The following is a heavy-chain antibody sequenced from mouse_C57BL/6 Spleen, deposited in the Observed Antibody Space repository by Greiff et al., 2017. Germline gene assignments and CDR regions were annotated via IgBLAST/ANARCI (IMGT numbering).Heavy chain of an antibody. CDR3: VPHRPAMDY. Sequence: QVQLKQSGAELAKPGASVKLSCKASGYTFTSYWMHWVKQRPGQGLEWIGYINPSSGYTKYNQKFKDKATLTADKSSSTAYMQLSSLTYEDSAVYYCVPHRPAMDYWGQGTSVTVSS. J-gene: IGHJ4*01. V-gene: IGHV1-7*01. CDR2: INPSSGYT. CDR1: GYTFTSYW.